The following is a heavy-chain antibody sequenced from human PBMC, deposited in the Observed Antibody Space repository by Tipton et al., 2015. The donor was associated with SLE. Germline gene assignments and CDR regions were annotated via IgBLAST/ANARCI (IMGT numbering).Heavy chain of an antibody. CDR3: ARDEWGTYCKTTSCSYFDY. CDR2: IWYGGSKK. J-gene: IGHJ4*02. Sequence: SLRLSCAVSGFTFRNYGLHWVRQAPGKGLEWVAVIWYGGSKKLYADSVKGRFTISRDDSKNTLYLQMDSLRAEDTAAYYCARDEWGTYCKTTSCSYFDYWGQGTLVTVSS. V-gene: IGHV3-33*01. CDR1: GFTFRNYG. D-gene: IGHD2-2*01.